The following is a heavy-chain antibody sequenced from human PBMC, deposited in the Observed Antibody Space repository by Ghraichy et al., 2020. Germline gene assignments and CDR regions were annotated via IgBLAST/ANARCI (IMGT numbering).Heavy chain of an antibody. CDR3: AAGGSSAAY. V-gene: IGHV4-59*01. CDR2: IRYTGTT. CDR1: NASITSYY. D-gene: IGHD3-16*01. J-gene: IGHJ4*02. Sequence: SETLSLTCTVSNASITSYYWSWIRQSPGKGLEWIAYIRYTGTTNYNPSLKSRVNISVDTSMKQVSLKVTSVTAADTAVYYCAAGGSSAAYWGPGTLVTVSS.